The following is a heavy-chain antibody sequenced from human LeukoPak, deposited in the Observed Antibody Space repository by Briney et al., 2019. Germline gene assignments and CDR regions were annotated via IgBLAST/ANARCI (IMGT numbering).Heavy chain of an antibody. Sequence: ASVKVSCKASGYTFTSYYMHWVRQAPGQGLEWMGIINPSGGSTSYAQKFQGRVTMTRDTSISTAYMELSRLRSDDTAVYYCASPGYYYDSSGYRFDYWGQGTLVTVSS. CDR1: GYTFTSYY. CDR3: ASPGYYYDSSGYRFDY. D-gene: IGHD3-22*01. V-gene: IGHV1-46*01. J-gene: IGHJ4*02. CDR2: INPSGGST.